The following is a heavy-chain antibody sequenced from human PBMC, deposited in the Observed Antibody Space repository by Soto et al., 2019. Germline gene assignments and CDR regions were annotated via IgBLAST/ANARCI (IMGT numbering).Heavy chain of an antibody. D-gene: IGHD3-10*01. Sequence: PSETLSLTCTVSGGSISSYYWSWIRQPPGKGLEWIGYIYYSVSTNYNPSLKSRVTISVDTSKNQFSLKLISVTAADTAVYYCARHWITMVRGVCHFDYWGQGTLVTVSS. CDR2: IYYSVST. J-gene: IGHJ4*02. CDR3: ARHWITMVRGVCHFDY. CDR1: GGSISSYY. V-gene: IGHV4-59*08.